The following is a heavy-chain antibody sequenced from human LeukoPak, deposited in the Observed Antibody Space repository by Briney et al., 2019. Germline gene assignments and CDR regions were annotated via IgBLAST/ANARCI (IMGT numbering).Heavy chain of an antibody. J-gene: IGHJ4*02. D-gene: IGHD3-10*01. Sequence: SGGSLRLSCAASGFTFSNYWMSWVRQAPGKGLDWVAKIKEDGSVTYYGDSMKGRFTISRDNGKNSLYLQMNSLRAEDTGVYYCERDGGQVGDIYDHWGQGTLVTVSS. CDR3: ERDGGQVGDIYDH. CDR2: IKEDGSVT. CDR1: GFTFSNYW. V-gene: IGHV3-7*01.